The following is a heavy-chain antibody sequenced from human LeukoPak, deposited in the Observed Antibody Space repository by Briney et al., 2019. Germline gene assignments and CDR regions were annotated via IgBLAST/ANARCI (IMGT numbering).Heavy chain of an antibody. D-gene: IGHD2-2*02. CDR1: GITFINHA. V-gene: IGHV3-30-3*01. Sequence: PGGSLRLSCAASGITFINHAMDWVRQAPGKGLEWVAVISYDGSNTYYADSVKGRFTISRDNSKSTLYLQMNSLRAEDTAVYYCASGYCSSTSCYILDYWGQGTLVTVSS. CDR3: ASGYCSSTSCYILDY. J-gene: IGHJ4*02. CDR2: ISYDGSNT.